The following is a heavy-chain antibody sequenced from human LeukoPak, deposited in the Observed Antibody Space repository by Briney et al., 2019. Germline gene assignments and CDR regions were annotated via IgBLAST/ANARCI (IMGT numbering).Heavy chain of an antibody. D-gene: IGHD1-26*01. J-gene: IGHJ4*02. Sequence: GGSLRLSCAASGFIFSTYGLHWVRQAPGKGLEWVAVIWNDGSVKYYADSVKGRFTISRDNAKNSLYLQMNSLRAEDTALYYCARDPGSYDEDPPDYWGQGTLVTVSS. CDR3: ARDPGSYDEDPPDY. CDR1: GFIFSTYG. CDR2: IWNDGSVK. V-gene: IGHV3-33*01.